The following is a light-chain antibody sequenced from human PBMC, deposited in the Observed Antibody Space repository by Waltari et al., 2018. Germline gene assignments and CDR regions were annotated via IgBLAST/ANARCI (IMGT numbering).Light chain of an antibody. CDR3: QQYFRTPFT. V-gene: IGKV3-11*01. Sequence: EIVLTQSPATLSLSPGERATLSCTASQRVDTFLAWYQQKPGQPPRLLIFDASNRATGIPARFSGFGSGTDFTLTISSLEPEDVAVYYCQQYFRTPFTFGQGTRLDIK. J-gene: IGKJ2*01. CDR1: QRVDTF. CDR2: DAS.